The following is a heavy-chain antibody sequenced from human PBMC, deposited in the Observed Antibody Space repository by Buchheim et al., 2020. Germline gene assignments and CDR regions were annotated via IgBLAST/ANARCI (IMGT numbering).Heavy chain of an antibody. Sequence: EVQLLESGGGLVQPGGSLRLSCAASGFTFSSYAMSWVRQAPGKGLEWVSAISGSGGSTYYADSVKGRFNISRDNSKNTLYLQMNSLRAEDTAVYYCATLENWNYVYYYYGMDVWGQGTT. CDR1: GFTFSSYA. V-gene: IGHV3-23*01. CDR2: ISGSGGST. CDR3: ATLENWNYVYYYYGMDV. J-gene: IGHJ6*02. D-gene: IGHD1-7*01.